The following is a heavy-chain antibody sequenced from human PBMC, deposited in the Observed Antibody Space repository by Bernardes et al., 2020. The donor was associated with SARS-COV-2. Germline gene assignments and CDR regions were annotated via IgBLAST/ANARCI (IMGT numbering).Heavy chain of an antibody. CDR2: IKPDGRER. Sequence: GGSLRLSCAASGFTFNNYWMIWVRQAPGKGLEWVANIKPDGRERNYVDSVKGRFVISRDNAKKSLYLQIGSLRAEDTAVYYCAKGLQVGRGVEGSWGQGTLVTGSS. V-gene: IGHV3-7*03. J-gene: IGHJ4*02. CDR1: GFTFNNYW. D-gene: IGHD3-10*01. CDR3: AKGLQVGRGVEGS.